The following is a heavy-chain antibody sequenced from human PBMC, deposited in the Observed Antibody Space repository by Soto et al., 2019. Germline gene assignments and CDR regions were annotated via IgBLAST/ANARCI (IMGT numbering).Heavy chain of an antibody. V-gene: IGHV4-59*01. CDR2: VYYTGST. D-gene: IGHD6-19*01. Sequence: SETLSLTCSVSGGSISGSYWSWIRQSPGKGLEWLGYVYYTGSTNYSPSLRSRVSISLDTSKNEFSLRLSSVTAADTAVYFCARSVAVPGAHIDYWGQGTQVTVYS. CDR3: ARSVAVPGAHIDY. CDR1: GGSISGSY. J-gene: IGHJ4*02.